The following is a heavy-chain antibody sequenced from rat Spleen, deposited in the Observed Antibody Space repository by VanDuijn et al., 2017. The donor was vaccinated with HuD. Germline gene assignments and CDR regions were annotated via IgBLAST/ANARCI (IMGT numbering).Heavy chain of an antibody. CDR3: AKKGTYYGYLYVMDA. V-gene: IGHV5S23*01. CDR1: GFTFSNYD. CDR2: ISNSGGDT. D-gene: IGHD1-9*01. Sequence: EVQLVESGGGLVQPGRSLKLSCAASGFTFSNYDMAWVRQAPKKGLEWVASISNSGGDTYFPDSVKGRFSISRDNAKSTLYLQMDSLRSEDTATYYCAKKGTYYGYLYVMDAWGQGASVTVSS. J-gene: IGHJ4*01.